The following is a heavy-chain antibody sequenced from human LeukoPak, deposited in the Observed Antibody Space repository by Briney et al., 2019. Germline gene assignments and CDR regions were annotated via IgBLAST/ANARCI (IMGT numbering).Heavy chain of an antibody. CDR1: GGSISSGGYY. CDR2: IYYSGST. D-gene: IGHD2-15*01. Sequence: SETLSLTCTVSGGSISSGGYYWSWTRQPPGKGLEWIGYIYYSGSTNYNPSLKSRVTISVDTSKNQFSLKLSSVTAADTAVYYCARSSGWRSYFDYWGQGTLVTVSS. CDR3: ARSSGWRSYFDY. V-gene: IGHV4-61*08. J-gene: IGHJ4*02.